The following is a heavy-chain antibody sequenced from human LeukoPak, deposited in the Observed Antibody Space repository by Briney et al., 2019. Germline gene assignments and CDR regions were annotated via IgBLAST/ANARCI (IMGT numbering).Heavy chain of an antibody. V-gene: IGHV1-46*01. Sequence: ASVKVSCKASGYTFTSYDINWVRQATGQGLEWMGIINPSGGSTSYAQKFQGRVTMTRDTSTSTVYMELSSLRSEDTAVYYCARSSRHARSGSYLGGWFDPWGQGTLVTVSS. D-gene: IGHD1-26*01. CDR2: INPSGGST. CDR1: GYTFTSYD. J-gene: IGHJ5*02. CDR3: ARSSRHARSGSYLGGWFDP.